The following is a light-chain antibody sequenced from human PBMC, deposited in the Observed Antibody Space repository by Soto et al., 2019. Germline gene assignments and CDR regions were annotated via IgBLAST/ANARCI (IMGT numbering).Light chain of an antibody. CDR3: CSYAGSSTW. CDR1: SSDVGSYNL. V-gene: IGLV2-23*02. CDR2: EVG. J-gene: IGLJ3*02. Sequence: QSALTQPASVSGSPGQSITISCTGTSSDVGSYNLVSWYQQHPGKAPKLMIYEVGKRPSGVSNRFSGSKSGNTASLTISGLQAEDEADYYCCSYAGSSTWFGGGTQLTVL.